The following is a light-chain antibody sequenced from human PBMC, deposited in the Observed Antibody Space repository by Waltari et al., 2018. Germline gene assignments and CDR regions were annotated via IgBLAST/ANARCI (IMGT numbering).Light chain of an antibody. CDR3: QAWDSSTVV. J-gene: IGLJ2*01. CDR2: QDS. Sequence: SSELNHPPSVSVSAAQTASITCSGDKLGDTYACWYQQKPGQSPVLVIYQDSKRPSGIPERFSGSNSGNTATLTISGTQAMDEADYYCQAWDSSTVVFGGGTKLTVL. V-gene: IGLV3-1*01. CDR1: KLGDTY.